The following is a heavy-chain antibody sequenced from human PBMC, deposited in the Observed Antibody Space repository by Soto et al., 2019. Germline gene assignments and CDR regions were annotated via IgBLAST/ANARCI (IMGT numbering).Heavy chain of an antibody. D-gene: IGHD3-3*01. CDR2: IYPGDSDT. CDR3: ARSQDDFWSGPTRNYYYYYGMDV. CDR1: GYSFTSYW. Sequence: GESLKISCKGSGYSFTSYWIGLVRQMPGKGLEWMGIIYPGDSDTRYSPSFQGQVTISADKSISTAYLQWSSLKASDTAMYYCARSQDDFWSGPTRNYYYYYGMDVWGQGTTVTVSS. V-gene: IGHV5-51*01. J-gene: IGHJ6*02.